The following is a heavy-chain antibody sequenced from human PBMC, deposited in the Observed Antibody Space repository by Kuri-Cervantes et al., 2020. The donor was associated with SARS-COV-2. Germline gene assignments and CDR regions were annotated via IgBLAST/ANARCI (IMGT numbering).Heavy chain of an antibody. J-gene: IGHJ3*01. CDR3: TTGSVRGQWMEPRQHEAFDL. Sequence: GVSLKISCAASGIIFSNARMSWVRQAPGKGLEWIGRINSSADGGTRDYALPWKGRFTMSRDDTTNTLYLQMNSLKIEDTAVYYCTTGSVRGQWMEPRQHEAFDLWAQGTMVTVSS. CDR1: GIIFSNAR. V-gene: IGHV3-15*01. CDR2: INSSADGGTR. D-gene: IGHD6-19*01.